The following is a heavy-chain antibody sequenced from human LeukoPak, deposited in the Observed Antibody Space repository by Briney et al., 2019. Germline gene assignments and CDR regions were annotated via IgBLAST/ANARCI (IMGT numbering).Heavy chain of an antibody. V-gene: IGHV3-23*01. J-gene: IGHJ4*02. CDR2: ISGSGGST. CDR1: GFTFSSYA. D-gene: IGHD3-16*01. CDR3: ARRGSMQPFDY. Sequence: GGSLRLSCAASGFTFSSYAMSWVRQAPGKGLEWVSAISGSGGSTYYADSVKGRFTISRDNSKNTLYLQTNSLRAEDTAVYYCARRGSMQPFDYWGQGTLVTVSS.